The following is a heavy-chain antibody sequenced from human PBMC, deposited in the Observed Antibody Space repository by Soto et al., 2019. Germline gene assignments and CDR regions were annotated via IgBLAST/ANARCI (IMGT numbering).Heavy chain of an antibody. V-gene: IGHV4-59*12. CDR3: ARVPDR. J-gene: IGHJ5*02. Sequence: PSETLSLTCTVSGGSISSYYWKWIRQPPGKGLEWIGYIYYSGSTNYNPSLKSRVTISVDRSKNQFSLKLSSVTAADTAVYYCARVPDRWGQGTLVTVSS. CDR1: GGSISSYY. CDR2: IYYSGST. D-gene: IGHD2-2*01.